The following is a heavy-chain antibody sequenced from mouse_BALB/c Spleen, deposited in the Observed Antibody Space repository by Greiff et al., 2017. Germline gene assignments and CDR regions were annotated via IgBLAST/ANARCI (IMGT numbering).Heavy chain of an antibody. CDR1: GYSFTDYI. CDR2: INPYYGST. Sequence: EVKLQQTGPELVKPGASVKISCKASGYSFTDYIMLWVKQSHGKSLEWIGNINPYYGSTSYNLKFKGKATLTVDKSSSTAYMQLNSLTSEDSAVYYCASGAYWGQGTLVTVSA. J-gene: IGHJ3*01. V-gene: IGHV1-39*01. CDR3: ASGAY.